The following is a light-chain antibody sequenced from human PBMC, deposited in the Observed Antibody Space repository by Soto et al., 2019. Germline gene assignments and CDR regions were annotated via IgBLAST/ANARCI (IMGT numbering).Light chain of an antibody. J-gene: IGKJ5*01. CDR1: QSVSSY. CDR3: QQRSQWPPMT. V-gene: IGKV3-11*01. Sequence: EIVLTQSPATLSLSPGERATLSCRASQSVSSYLAWYQQKPGQAPRLLIYGASTRATGIPARFSGSGSGTDFSLTISSLEPEDVAVYYCQQRSQWPPMTFGQGTRLEI. CDR2: GAS.